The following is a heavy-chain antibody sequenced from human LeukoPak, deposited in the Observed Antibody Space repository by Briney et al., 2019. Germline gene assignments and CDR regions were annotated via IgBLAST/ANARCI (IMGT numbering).Heavy chain of an antibody. CDR1: GVIVSRNF. CDR2: MYAGGTT. Sequence: GYLRLYCAASGVIVSRNFMSWVRQAPGKGLQWVAIMYAGGTTDDSDSVRGRFHISRDSSNNTLSLQINSLRAEDTAVYYCARGSGSGWPLDRWGQGALVTVSS. V-gene: IGHV3-53*01. D-gene: IGHD6-19*01. J-gene: IGHJ5*02. CDR3: ARGSGSGWPLDR.